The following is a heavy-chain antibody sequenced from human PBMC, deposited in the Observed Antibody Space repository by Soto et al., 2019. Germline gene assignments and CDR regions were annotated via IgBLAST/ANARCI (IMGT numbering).Heavy chain of an antibody. D-gene: IGHD7-27*01. CDR2: IYNNGNT. Sequence: QLQLQESGPGLVKPSETLSLTCNVSGGSVSSVKYFWSWIRQPPGKGLEWIAYIYNNGNTNYNPSLKSRATISVDTSKNQCSLKLTSVIAADSAVYFCARTVMPVGNLAAFDHWGQGVLVTVSS. V-gene: IGHV4-61*01. J-gene: IGHJ4*02. CDR1: GGSVSSVKYF. CDR3: ARTVMPVGNLAAFDH.